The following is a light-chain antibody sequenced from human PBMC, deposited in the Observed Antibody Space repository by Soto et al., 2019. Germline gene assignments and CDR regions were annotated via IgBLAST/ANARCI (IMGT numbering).Light chain of an antibody. Sequence: EIVLTQSPATLSLSPGERATLSCRASQSVSSSLAWYQQKPGQTPRLLIYDASNRATGIPARFSGSGSGTDFTLTVSSLEPEDFAFYYCQQRSSWPLTFGGGNKVEIK. CDR1: QSVSSS. CDR2: DAS. CDR3: QQRSSWPLT. J-gene: IGKJ4*01. V-gene: IGKV3-11*01.